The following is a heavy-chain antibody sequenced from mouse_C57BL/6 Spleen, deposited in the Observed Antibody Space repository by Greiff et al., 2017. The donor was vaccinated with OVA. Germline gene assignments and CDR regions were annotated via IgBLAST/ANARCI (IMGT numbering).Heavy chain of an antibody. CDR2: IDPSDRYT. CDR3: ARYTYYDSRYFDY. V-gene: IGHV1-50*01. D-gene: IGHD1-1*01. CDR1: GYTFTSYW. Sequence: QVQLQQPGAELVKPGASVKLSCKASGYTFTSYWMQWVKQRPGQGLEWIGEIDPSDRYTPYNHKFKGKATLTVAPSSSTAYLQLSSLTSADSAVYYCARYTYYDSRYFDYWGQGTTLTVSS. J-gene: IGHJ2*01.